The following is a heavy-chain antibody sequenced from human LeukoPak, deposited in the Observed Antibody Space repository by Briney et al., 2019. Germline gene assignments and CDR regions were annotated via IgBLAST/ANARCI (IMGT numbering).Heavy chain of an antibody. Sequence: GGSLRLSCAASGFTFSNAWMNWVRQATGKGLVWVGRIKSKTDGGTTDYAAPVKGRFTISRDDSKNTLYLQMNSLKTEDTAVYYCSTTYYYDSSEGYWGQGTLVTVSS. V-gene: IGHV3-15*07. J-gene: IGHJ4*02. CDR2: IKSKTDGGTT. D-gene: IGHD3-22*01. CDR3: STTYYYDSSEGY. CDR1: GFTFSNAW.